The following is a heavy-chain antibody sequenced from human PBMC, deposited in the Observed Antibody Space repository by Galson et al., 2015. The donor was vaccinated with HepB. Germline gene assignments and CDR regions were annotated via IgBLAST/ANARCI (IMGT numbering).Heavy chain of an antibody. D-gene: IGHD3-16*01. CDR3: VKEGSWFGRDWFDP. J-gene: IGHJ5*02. CDR2: INGRGSTS. Sequence: SLRLPCAGSGFILRHHAMAWIRQAPGTGLERVAGINGRGSTSSYYDAVKGRFPLSRDNPKDNVFLQMDNLRAEDTAVYYLVKEGSWFGRDWFDPWGQGTLVTGSS. CDR1: GFILRHHA. V-gene: IGHV3-23*01.